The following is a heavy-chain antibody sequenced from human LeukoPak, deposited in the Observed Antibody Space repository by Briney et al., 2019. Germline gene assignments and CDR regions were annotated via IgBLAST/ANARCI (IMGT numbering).Heavy chain of an antibody. Sequence: ASVKVSCKASGGTFSSYAINWVRQAPGQGLEWMGGIIPIFGTANYAQKFQGRVTITADESTSTAYMELSSLRSEDTAVYYCARMSGYCSGGSCYGGTWIDPWGQGTLVTVSS. CDR1: GGTFSSYA. V-gene: IGHV1-69*13. CDR2: IIPIFGTA. J-gene: IGHJ5*02. CDR3: ARMSGYCSGGSCYGGTWIDP. D-gene: IGHD2-15*01.